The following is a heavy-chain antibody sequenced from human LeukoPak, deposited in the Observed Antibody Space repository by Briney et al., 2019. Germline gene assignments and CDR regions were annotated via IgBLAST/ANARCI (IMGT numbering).Heavy chain of an antibody. D-gene: IGHD3-3*01. Sequence: GGSLRLSCAASGFSFSLFGMDWVRQAPSKGLEWVAFIRYDGSSKHYADSVKGRFTISRDNSKNTLYLQMNSLRPEDTALYYCAKDRSEFWSGYYDAFDMWGQGTMVTVSS. V-gene: IGHV3-30*02. CDR2: IRYDGSSK. CDR1: GFSFSLFG. CDR3: AKDRSEFWSGYYDAFDM. J-gene: IGHJ3*02.